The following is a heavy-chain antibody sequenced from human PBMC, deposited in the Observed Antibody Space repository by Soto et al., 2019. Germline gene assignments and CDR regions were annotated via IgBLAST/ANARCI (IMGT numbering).Heavy chain of an antibody. V-gene: IGHV3-30*18. CDR3: AKDRRFTSYYMDV. Sequence: QVQLVESGGGVVQPGRSLGLSCAASGFTFSNYGMHWVRQAPGKGLEWVTVMSYDGSNKDYADSVKGRFTISRDNSKNTLYLLLNSLRAEDTAVYYCAKDRRFTSYYMDVWGKGTTVTVSS. CDR1: GFTFSNYG. CDR2: MSYDGSNK. D-gene: IGHD3-3*01. J-gene: IGHJ6*03.